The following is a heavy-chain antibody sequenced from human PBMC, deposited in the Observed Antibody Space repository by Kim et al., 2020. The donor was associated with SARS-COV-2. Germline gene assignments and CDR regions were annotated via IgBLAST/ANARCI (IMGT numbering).Heavy chain of an antibody. D-gene: IGHD3-9*01. J-gene: IGHJ2*01. V-gene: IGHV1-46*01. CDR3: ARGDYDILTGYHNWYFDL. Sequence: QGRVTMTRDTSTSTVYMELSSLRSEDTAVYYCARGDYDILTGYHNWYFDLWGRGTLVTVSS.